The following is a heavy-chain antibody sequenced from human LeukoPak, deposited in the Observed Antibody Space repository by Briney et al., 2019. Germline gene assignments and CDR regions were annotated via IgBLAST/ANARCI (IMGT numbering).Heavy chain of an antibody. V-gene: IGHV1-18*01. CDR2: ISAYNGNT. CDR1: GYTFTSYG. D-gene: IGHD3-9*01. J-gene: IGHJ5*02. CDR3: ARDLKNFDWLLSRNWFDP. Sequence: GASVKVSCKASGYTFTSYGISWVRQAPGQGLEWMGWISAYNGNTNYAQKLQGRVTMTTDTSTSTAYMELRSLRSDDTAVYYCARDLKNFDWLLSRNWFDPWGQGTLVTVSS.